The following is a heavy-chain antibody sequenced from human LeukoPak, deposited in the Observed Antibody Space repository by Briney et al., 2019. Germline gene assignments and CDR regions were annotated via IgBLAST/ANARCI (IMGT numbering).Heavy chain of an antibody. CDR1: GFTVSSNY. CDR3: TRAEYLWFGELWDFDY. V-gene: IGHV3-49*04. D-gene: IGHD3-10*01. Sequence: GGSLRLSCAASGFTVSSNYMSWVRQAPGKGLEWVGFIRSKAYGGTTEYAASVKGRFTISRDDSKSIAYLQMNSLKTEDTAVYYCTRAEYLWFGELWDFDYWGQGTLVTVSS. CDR2: IRSKAYGGTT. J-gene: IGHJ4*02.